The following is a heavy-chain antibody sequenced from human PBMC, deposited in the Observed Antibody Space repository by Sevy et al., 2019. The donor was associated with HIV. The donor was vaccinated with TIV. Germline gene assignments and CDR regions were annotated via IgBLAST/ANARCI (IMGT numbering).Heavy chain of an antibody. Sequence: GGSLRLSCAASGFTFSTYGMHWVRQAPGKGLEWVAFIRFDGTIKYYTDSVKGRLTISRDNSTNTLYLQMNSLRAEDTAVYFCAKVLHIVVVPAAIDYYYGMDVWGQGTTVTVSS. CDR1: GFTFSTYG. CDR3: AKVLHIVVVPAAIDYYYGMDV. CDR2: IRFDGTIK. V-gene: IGHV3-30*02. D-gene: IGHD2-2*01. J-gene: IGHJ6*02.